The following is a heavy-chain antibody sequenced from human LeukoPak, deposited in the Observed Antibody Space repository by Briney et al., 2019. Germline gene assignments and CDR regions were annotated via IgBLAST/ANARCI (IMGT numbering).Heavy chain of an antibody. D-gene: IGHD6-13*01. Sequence: ASVKVSCKASGYTFTSYDINWVRQAPGQGLEWMGWINTNTGNPTYAQGFTGRFVFSLDTSVSTAYLQISSLKAEDTAVYYCAREGSSSWYYYYYYMDVWGKGTTVTVSS. J-gene: IGHJ6*03. V-gene: IGHV7-4-1*02. CDR2: INTNTGNP. CDR3: AREGSSSWYYYYYYMDV. CDR1: GYTFTSYD.